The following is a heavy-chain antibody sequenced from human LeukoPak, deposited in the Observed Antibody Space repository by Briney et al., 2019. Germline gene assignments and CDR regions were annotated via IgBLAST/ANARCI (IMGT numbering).Heavy chain of an antibody. V-gene: IGHV4-4*07. CDR2: IYTSGTA. D-gene: IGHD6-19*01. CDR3: ARAARTSGWTAFDI. Sequence: KSSETLSLTCTVSGDSISSYYWNWVRQPAGKGLEWIGRIYTSGTANYNPSLKSRVTMSVDTSKNQFSLKLSSVTAADTAVYYCARAARTSGWTAFDIWGRGTMVTVSS. J-gene: IGHJ3*02. CDR1: GDSISSYY.